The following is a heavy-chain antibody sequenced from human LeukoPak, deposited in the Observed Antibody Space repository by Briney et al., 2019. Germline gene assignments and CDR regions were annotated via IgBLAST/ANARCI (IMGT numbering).Heavy chain of an antibody. CDR1: GFTFSTYG. D-gene: IGHD6-19*01. J-gene: IGHJ4*02. CDR2: IRYDGSEG. Sequence: GGSLRLSCAASGFTFSTYGMHWVRQAPGKGLDWVAFIRYDGSEGYYADSVKDRFTVSRDNSKNRMYLQMNSLRAEDTAIYYCARVGYGWYEVDYWGQGTLVTVSS. V-gene: IGHV3-30*02. CDR3: ARVGYGWYEVDY.